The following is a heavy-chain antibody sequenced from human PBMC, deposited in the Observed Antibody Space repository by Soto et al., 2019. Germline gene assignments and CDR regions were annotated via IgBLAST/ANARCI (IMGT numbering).Heavy chain of an antibody. Sequence: GGSLRLSCAASGFTFTRYSMNWVRQAPGKGLEWDSSISSTTNYIYYADSMKGRFTVPRDNAKNSVYLDMNSLSAEDTAVYYCARESEDLTSNFDYWGQGTLVTVSS. CDR1: GFTFTRYS. CDR3: ARESEDLTSNFDY. J-gene: IGHJ4*02. CDR2: ISSTTNYI. V-gene: IGHV3-21*01.